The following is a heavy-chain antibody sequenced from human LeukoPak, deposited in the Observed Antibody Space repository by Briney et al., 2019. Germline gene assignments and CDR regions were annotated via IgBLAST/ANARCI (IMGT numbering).Heavy chain of an antibody. Sequence: PSETLSLTSAVYGGSFSGYYWSWIRQPPGKGLEWIGEINHSGSTNYNPSLKSRVTISVDTSKNQFSLKLSSVTAADTAVYYCARGPRLRLGELSLYRENYFDYWGQGTLVTVSS. CDR2: INHSGST. D-gene: IGHD3-16*02. J-gene: IGHJ4*02. V-gene: IGHV4-34*01. CDR1: GGSFSGYY. CDR3: ARGPRLRLGELSLYRENYFDY.